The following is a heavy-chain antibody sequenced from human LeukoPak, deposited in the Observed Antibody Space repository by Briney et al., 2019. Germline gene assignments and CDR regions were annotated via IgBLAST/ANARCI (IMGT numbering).Heavy chain of an antibody. CDR3: ARGRRCGS. Sequence: SETLSLTCAVYGGSFSGYYWSWIRQPPGKGLEWIGGINHTGSTNYNPSLKSRVTISADTSKNQFSLKLNFVTAADMALYYCARGRRCGSWGRGTLVTVSS. CDR2: INHTGST. V-gene: IGHV4-34*01. CDR1: GGSFSGYY. D-gene: IGHD4/OR15-4a*01. J-gene: IGHJ4*02.